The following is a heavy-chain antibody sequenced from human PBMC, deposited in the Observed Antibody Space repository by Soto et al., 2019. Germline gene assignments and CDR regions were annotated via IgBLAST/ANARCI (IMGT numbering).Heavy chain of an antibody. D-gene: IGHD2-2*01. CDR2: IDGSGDKT. Sequence: EVQLLESGGGFVQPGGSLRLSCAASGFSFSTYAMSWVRQAPGKAQEWVSDIDGSGDKTYYVDSVKGRFTISRDNSKNTVYLQMISLRAEDTAVYYCVKLWSPSPVVKSRTHSWGQGALVTVSS. J-gene: IGHJ4*02. V-gene: IGHV3-23*01. CDR3: VKLWSPSPVVKSRTHS. CDR1: GFSFSTYA.